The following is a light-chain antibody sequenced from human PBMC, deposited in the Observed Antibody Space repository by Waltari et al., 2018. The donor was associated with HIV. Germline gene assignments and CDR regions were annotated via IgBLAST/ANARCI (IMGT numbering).Light chain of an antibody. V-gene: IGLV2-8*01. Sequence: QSALTQPPSASGSPGQAVTISCPGTSNDGGAYDYVSWYQQHPGRAPKLLIYEVTKRPSGVPDRFSGSKSGNTASLTVSGLQAEDDGHYYCTSYVDNYHVFFGGGTKLTVL. CDR1: SNDGGAYDY. CDR2: EVT. J-gene: IGLJ2*01. CDR3: TSYVDNYHVF.